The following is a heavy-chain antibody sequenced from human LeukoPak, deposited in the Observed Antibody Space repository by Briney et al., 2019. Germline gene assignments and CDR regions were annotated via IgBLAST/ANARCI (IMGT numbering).Heavy chain of an antibody. CDR1: GFTFSNYW. CDR3: ARDRKSGESSEIDF. CDR2: INRDGSTT. J-gene: IGHJ4*02. V-gene: IGHV3-74*01. D-gene: IGHD3-10*01. Sequence: GGSLRLSCAASGFTFSNYWVHWVRHAPGKGLVWVSRINRDGSTTNYADSVKGRFTVSRDDAKNTLNLQMNSLRAEDTAVYYCARDRKSGESSEIDFWGQGTLVTVSS.